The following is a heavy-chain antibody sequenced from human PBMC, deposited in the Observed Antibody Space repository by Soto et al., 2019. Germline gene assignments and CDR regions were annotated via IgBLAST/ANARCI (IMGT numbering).Heavy chain of an antibody. Sequence: EVQLVESGGGLVQPGGSLRLSCAASGFTFSNYWMNWVRQAPGKGLEWVANINEDGSENYFVDSAKGRFTISRDNAKHSLYEQMSSLSAGDTGVYYCARDLFDYWGQGTLVTVSS. CDR3: ARDLFDY. CDR2: INEDGSEN. V-gene: IGHV3-7*01. CDR1: GFTFSNYW. J-gene: IGHJ4*02.